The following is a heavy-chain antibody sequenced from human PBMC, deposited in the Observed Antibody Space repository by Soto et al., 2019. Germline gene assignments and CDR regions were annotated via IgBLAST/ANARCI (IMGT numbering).Heavy chain of an antibody. J-gene: IGHJ5*02. CDR1: GYTFTSYD. CDR2: MNPNSGNT. V-gene: IGHV1-8*01. D-gene: IGHD2-21*01. Sequence: ASVKVSCKASGYTFTSYDISWVRQATGQGLEWMGWMNPNSGNTGYAQKFQGRVTMTRNTSISTAYMELSSLRSEDTAVYYCATLPPRIVVALLPIPTWGQGILVTVSS. CDR3: ATLPPRIVVALLPIPT.